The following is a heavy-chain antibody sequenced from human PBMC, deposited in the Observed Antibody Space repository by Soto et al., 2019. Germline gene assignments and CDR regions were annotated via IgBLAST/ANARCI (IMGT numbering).Heavy chain of an antibody. V-gene: IGHV3-48*02. J-gene: IGHJ6*02. Sequence: GWSLRLSCAASGFTFSNYAMNWVRQAPGKGLEWVSYITGSSSTMYYADSVKGRFTISRDNAKNSLFLQMNSLRDEDTAVYYCTRGGRVLTNYGLDVWGQGTTV. D-gene: IGHD3-10*01. CDR1: GFTFSNYA. CDR2: ITGSSSTM. CDR3: TRGGRVLTNYGLDV.